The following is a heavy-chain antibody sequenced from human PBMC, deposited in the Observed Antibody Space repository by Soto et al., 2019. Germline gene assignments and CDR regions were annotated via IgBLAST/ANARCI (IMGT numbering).Heavy chain of an antibody. D-gene: IGHD6-13*01. CDR3: ERDKQQFSGDYYYRMDV. CDR2: ISYDGSNK. CDR1: GFTFSSYA. Sequence: QVQLVESGGGVVQPGRSLRLSCAASGFTFSSYAMHWVRQAPGKGLEWVAVISYDGSNKYYADSVKGRFTISRDNSKNTLYLQMNSLRAEDTAVYYCERDKQQFSGDYYYRMDVWGQGTTVTVSS. V-gene: IGHV3-30-3*01. J-gene: IGHJ6*02.